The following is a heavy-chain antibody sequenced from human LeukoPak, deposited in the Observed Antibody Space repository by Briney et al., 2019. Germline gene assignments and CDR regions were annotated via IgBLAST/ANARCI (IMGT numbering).Heavy chain of an antibody. V-gene: IGHV4-59*08. CDR1: GGSISSYY. CDR2: IYYSGST. J-gene: IGHJ6*02. D-gene: IGHD1-26*01. Sequence: SETLSLTCTVSGGSISSYYWSWIRQPPGNGLEWIGYIYYSGSTNYNPSLKSRVTISVDTSKNQFSLKLSSVTAADTAVYYCARGGAFYGMDVWGQGTTVTVSS. CDR3: ARGGAFYGMDV.